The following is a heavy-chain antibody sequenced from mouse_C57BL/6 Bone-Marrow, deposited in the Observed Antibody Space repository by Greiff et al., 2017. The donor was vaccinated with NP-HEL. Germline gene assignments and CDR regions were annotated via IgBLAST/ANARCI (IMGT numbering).Heavy chain of an antibody. CDR2: IDPENGDT. J-gene: IGHJ2*01. CDR3: TTFYDGYWYYFGY. D-gene: IGHD2-3*01. CDR1: GFNIKDDY. Sequence: EVQLQQSGAELVRPGASVKLSCTASGFNIKDDYMHWVKQRPEQGLEWIGWIDPENGDTEYASKFQGKATITADTSSNTAYLQLSSLTSEDTAVYYCTTFYDGYWYYFGYWGKGTTLTVSS. V-gene: IGHV14-4*01.